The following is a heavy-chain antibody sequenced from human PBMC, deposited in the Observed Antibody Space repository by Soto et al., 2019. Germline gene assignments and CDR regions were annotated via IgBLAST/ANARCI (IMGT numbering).Heavy chain of an antibody. Sequence: SLTCAVSGDSISSSKWWSWVRQPPGKGLEWIGEIYHSGTTTYNPSLKSRVIISVDTSKNQFSLKLSSVTAADTAVYYCARRYGSCFDYWGQGTLVTVSS. J-gene: IGHJ4*02. V-gene: IGHV4-4*02. D-gene: IGHD5-18*01. CDR2: IYHSGTT. CDR3: ARRYGSCFDY. CDR1: GDSISSSKW.